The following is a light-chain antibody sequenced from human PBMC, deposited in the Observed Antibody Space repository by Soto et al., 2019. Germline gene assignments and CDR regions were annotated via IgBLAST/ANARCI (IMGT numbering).Light chain of an antibody. CDR3: GTWDSSLSAYV. CDR1: SSNIRNNY. Sequence: QSVLTQPPSVSAAPRQKVTISCSGSSSNIRNNYVSWYQQLPGTAPKLLIYDNNKRPSGIPDRFSGSKSGTSATLGITGLQTGDEAHYYCGTWDSSLSAYVFGTGTQLTVL. V-gene: IGLV1-51*01. J-gene: IGLJ1*01. CDR2: DNN.